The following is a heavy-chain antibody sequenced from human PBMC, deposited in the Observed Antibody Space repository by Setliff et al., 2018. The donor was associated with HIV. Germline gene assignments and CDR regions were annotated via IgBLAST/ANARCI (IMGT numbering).Heavy chain of an antibody. CDR2: IYSSGSI. CDR3: ARDLPELTGRSFDP. Sequence: ETLSLTCIVSGGSISGYYWIWIRQPAEKGLEWIGRIYSSGSINYNPSLKSRVTMSVDTSKNQFSLKLTSVTAADTAVYYCARDLPELTGRSFDPWGQGMLVTVSS. CDR1: GGSISGYY. D-gene: IGHD7-27*01. J-gene: IGHJ5*02. V-gene: IGHV4-4*07.